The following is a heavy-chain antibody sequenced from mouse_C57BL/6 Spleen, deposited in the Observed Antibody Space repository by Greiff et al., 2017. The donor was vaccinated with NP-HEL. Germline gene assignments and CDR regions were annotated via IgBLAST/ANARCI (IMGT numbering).Heavy chain of an antibody. CDR1: GYTFTSYW. CDR3: AREGAWGPFAY. D-gene: IGHD4-1*01. J-gene: IGHJ3*01. V-gene: IGHV1-64*01. Sequence: VKLQQPGAELVKPGASVKLSCKASGYTFTSYWMHWVKQRPGQGLEWIGMIHPNSGSTNYNEKFKSKATLTVDKSSSTAYMQLSSLTSEDSAVYYCAREGAWGPFAYWGQGTLVTVSA. CDR2: IHPNSGST.